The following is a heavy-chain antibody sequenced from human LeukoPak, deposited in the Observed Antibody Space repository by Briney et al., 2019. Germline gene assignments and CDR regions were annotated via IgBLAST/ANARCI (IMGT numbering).Heavy chain of an antibody. CDR3: ARATLAAAGTWGKYYYYGMDV. V-gene: IGHV3-30-3*01. CDR1: GFTFSSYA. CDR2: ISYDGSNK. Sequence: GRSLRLSCAASGFTFSSYAMHWVRQAPGKGLEWVAVISYDGSNKYYADSVKGRFTIPRDNSKNTLYLQMNSLRAEDTAVYYCARATLAAAGTWGKYYYYGMDVWGQGTTVTVSS. J-gene: IGHJ6*02. D-gene: IGHD6-13*01.